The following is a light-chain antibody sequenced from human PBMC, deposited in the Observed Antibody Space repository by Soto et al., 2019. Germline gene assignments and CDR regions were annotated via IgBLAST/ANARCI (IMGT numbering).Light chain of an antibody. J-gene: IGLJ3*02. CDR3: AAWDDSLSAPWV. Sequence: QSVLTQPPSASGTPGQRVTISCSGSSSNIGSNYVYWYQQLPGTAPKLLIYRNNQRPSGVPDRFSGSKSGTSASLAISGLGSEDEADYYCAAWDDSLSAPWVFGGGTKLTVL. CDR1: SSNIGSNY. CDR2: RNN. V-gene: IGLV1-47*01.